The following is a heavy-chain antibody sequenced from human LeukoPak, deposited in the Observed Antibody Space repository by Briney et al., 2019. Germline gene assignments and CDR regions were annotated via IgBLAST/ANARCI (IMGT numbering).Heavy chain of an antibody. Sequence: SETLSLTCTVSGDSISTSNYYWGWIRQSPGKGLEWLGSIYYNGITHYNPSLKRRVTIYVDTSRNQFSLHVFPVTAADTAVFYCARSDYYDYRQIDFWGQGTLVTVSS. CDR1: GDSISTSNYY. CDR3: ARSDYYDYRQIDF. V-gene: IGHV4-39*01. J-gene: IGHJ4*02. CDR2: IYYNGIT. D-gene: IGHD3-22*01.